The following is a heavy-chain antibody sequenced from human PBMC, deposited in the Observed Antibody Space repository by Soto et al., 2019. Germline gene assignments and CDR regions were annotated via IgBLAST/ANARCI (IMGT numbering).Heavy chain of an antibody. D-gene: IGHD1-26*01. J-gene: IGHJ5*02. V-gene: IGHV3-64D*08. CDR2: ISSNGGST. CDR1: GFTFSSYA. CDR3: VKEIVGATIDNWFDP. Sequence: PGGSLRLSCSASGFTFSSYAMHWVRQAPGKGLEYVSAISSNGGSTYYADSVKGRFTISRDNSKNTLYLQMSSLRAEDTAVYYCVKEIVGATIDNWFDPWGQGTLVTVSS.